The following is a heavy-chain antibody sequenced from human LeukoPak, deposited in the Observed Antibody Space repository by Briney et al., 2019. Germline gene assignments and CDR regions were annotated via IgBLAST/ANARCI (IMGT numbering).Heavy chain of an antibody. V-gene: IGHV4-59*08. CDR3: ATFDSSTYFDI. Sequence: SETLSLTCTVSGDSIRNYYWSWIRQPPGKGLEWIGYIYYSGSTNYNPSLKSRVTISVDTSKNQFSLKLNSVTAADTAVYYCATFDSSTYFDIWGQGAMVIVSS. CDR2: IYYSGST. J-gene: IGHJ3*02. CDR1: GDSIRNYY. D-gene: IGHD3-22*01.